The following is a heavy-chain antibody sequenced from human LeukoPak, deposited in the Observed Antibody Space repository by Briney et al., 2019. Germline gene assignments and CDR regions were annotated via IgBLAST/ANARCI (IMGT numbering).Heavy chain of an antibody. V-gene: IGHV1-2*02. CDR3: VRAVSGTLGGAFDI. Sequence: GASVKVSCKASGYTFIYYFIHWMRQTPGQGLEWLGWINPNSGVTRYAQKFQDRVTMTRDTAAYMELSSLKSDDTAVYYCVRAVSGTLGGAFDIWGQGTAVTVSS. CDR1: GYTFIYYF. D-gene: IGHD1-7*01. J-gene: IGHJ3*02. CDR2: INPNSGVT.